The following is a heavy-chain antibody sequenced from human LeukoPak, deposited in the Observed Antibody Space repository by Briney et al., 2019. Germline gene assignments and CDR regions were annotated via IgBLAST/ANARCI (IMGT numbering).Heavy chain of an antibody. CDR2: IYYSGST. D-gene: IGHD4-17*01. J-gene: IGHJ4*02. Sequence: SQTLSLTCTVSGGSISSGGYYWSWIRQHPGKGLEWIGYIYYSGSTYYNPSLRSRVTISVDTSENQFSLKLSSVTAADTAVYYCARVDYGDYDYWGQGTLVTVSS. CDR1: GGSISSGGYY. V-gene: IGHV4-31*03. CDR3: ARVDYGDYDY.